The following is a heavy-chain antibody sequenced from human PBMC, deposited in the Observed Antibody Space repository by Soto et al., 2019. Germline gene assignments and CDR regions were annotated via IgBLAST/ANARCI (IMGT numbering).Heavy chain of an antibody. V-gene: IGHV5-51*01. Sequence: HGESLKISCKGSGYRFTSHWIGWVRQMPGKGLEWMGFIYPADSDTRYSPSFQGQVTISADKSISTVYLQWSSLEASDTAMYYCARGFYFDYWGQGTLVTVSS. CDR1: GYRFTSHW. J-gene: IGHJ4*02. CDR2: IYPADSDT. CDR3: ARGFYFDY.